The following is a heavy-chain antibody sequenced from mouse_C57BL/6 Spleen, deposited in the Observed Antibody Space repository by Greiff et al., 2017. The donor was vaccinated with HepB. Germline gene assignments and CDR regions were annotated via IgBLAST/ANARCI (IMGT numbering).Heavy chain of an antibody. D-gene: IGHD3-2*02. CDR3: ARDSAGDGVFDY. Sequence: EVQLQESGPGMVKPSQSLSLTCTVTGYSITRGYDWHWIRHFPGNNLEWMGYISYSGSTNYNPSLKSRISITHDTSKNHFFLKLNSVTTEDTATYYWARDSAGDGVFDYWGQGTTLTVSS. CDR2: ISYSGST. J-gene: IGHJ2*01. CDR1: GYSITRGYD. V-gene: IGHV3-1*01.